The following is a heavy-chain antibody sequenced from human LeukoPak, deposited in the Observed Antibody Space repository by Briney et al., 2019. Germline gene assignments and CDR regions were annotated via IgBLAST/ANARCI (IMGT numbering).Heavy chain of an antibody. J-gene: IGHJ4*02. D-gene: IGHD6-19*01. V-gene: IGHV3-21*01. CDR1: GFTFSSYG. CDR3: ARDGGIAVAAPYYFDY. Sequence: GGSLRLSCAASGFTFSSYGMHWVRQAPGKGLEWVSSISSSSSYIYYADSVKGRFTISRDNAKNSLYLQMNSLRAEDTAVYYCARDGGIAVAAPYYFDYWGQGTLVTVSS. CDR2: ISSSSSYI.